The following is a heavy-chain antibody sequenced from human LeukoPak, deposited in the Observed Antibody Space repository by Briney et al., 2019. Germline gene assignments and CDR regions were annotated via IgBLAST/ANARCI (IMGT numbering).Heavy chain of an antibody. J-gene: IGHJ4*02. D-gene: IGHD6-25*01. V-gene: IGHV3-66*01. CDR3: AKEGQGAAAGMEFDY. Sequence: GGSLRLSCAASEFSVGSNYMTWVRRAPGKGLEWVSLIYSGGSTYYADSVKGRFTISRDNSKNTLYLQMNSLRAEDTAVYYCAKEGQGAAAGMEFDYWGQGTLVTVSS. CDR1: EFSVGSNY. CDR2: IYSGGST.